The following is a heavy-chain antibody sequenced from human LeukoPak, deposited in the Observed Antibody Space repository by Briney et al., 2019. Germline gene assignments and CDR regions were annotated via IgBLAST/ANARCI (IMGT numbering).Heavy chain of an antibody. Sequence: ASVKVSCKASGYTFTSYDINWVRQATGQGLEWMGWMNPNSGNTGYAQKFQGRVTMTRNTSISTAYMELSSLRSDDTAVYYCARGPYITIFGVAYSYGMDVWGQGTTVTVSS. J-gene: IGHJ6*02. D-gene: IGHD3-3*01. CDR2: MNPNSGNT. CDR3: ARGPYITIFGVAYSYGMDV. V-gene: IGHV1-8*01. CDR1: GYTFTSYD.